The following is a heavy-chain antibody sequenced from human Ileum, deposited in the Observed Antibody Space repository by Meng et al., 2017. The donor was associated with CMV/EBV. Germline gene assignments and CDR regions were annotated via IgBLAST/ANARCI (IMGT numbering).Heavy chain of an antibody. CDR1: GFTFSSYW. D-gene: IGHD3-10*01. CDR2: ITSYDTNT. Sequence: VQLGGAGGSLVQPGGSLRLSCAASGFTFSSYWMHWVRQAPGKGLVWVSRITSYDTNTAYADSVKGRFTISRDNAKNTLFLQMDSLRAEDTAIYYCARSSYPYFFDYWGQGTLVTVSS. CDR3: ARSSYPYFFDY. V-gene: IGHV3-74*01. J-gene: IGHJ4*02.